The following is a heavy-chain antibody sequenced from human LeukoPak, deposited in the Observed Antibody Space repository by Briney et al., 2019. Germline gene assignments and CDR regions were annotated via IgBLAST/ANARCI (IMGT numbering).Heavy chain of an antibody. D-gene: IGHD1-7*01. J-gene: IGHJ5*02. CDR1: GGSISGYY. CDR3: ARRANNWNSVEFDP. Sequence: SETLSLTCTVSGGSISGYYWSWIRQPPGRGLEWIGYIHYTGSTNYNPSLKSRVTISVDTSKNHFSLKLSSVTAADTAVYYCARRANNWNSVEFDPWGQGTLVTVSS. V-gene: IGHV4-59*08. CDR2: IHYTGST.